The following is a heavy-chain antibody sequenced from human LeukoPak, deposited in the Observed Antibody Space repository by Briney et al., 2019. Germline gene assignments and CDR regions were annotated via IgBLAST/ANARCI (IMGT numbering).Heavy chain of an antibody. CDR1: GLTFSSYW. CDR2: IKQDGSEK. CDR3: ARVGCTTASCPEN. Sequence: GGSLRLSCAISGLTFSSYWMTWVRQAPGKGLELVANIKQDGSEKYYVDSVKGRFTISRDNAKNSLYLHMNSLRAEDTAVYYCARVGCTTASCPENWGQGTLVTVSS. V-gene: IGHV3-7*01. J-gene: IGHJ4*02. D-gene: IGHD2-2*01.